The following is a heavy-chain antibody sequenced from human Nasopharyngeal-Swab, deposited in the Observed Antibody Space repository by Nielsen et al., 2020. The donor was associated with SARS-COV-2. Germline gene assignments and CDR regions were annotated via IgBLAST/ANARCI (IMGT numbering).Heavy chain of an antibody. CDR2: ISSGSSYI. CDR1: GLTFNTYT. D-gene: IGHD3-22*01. CDR3: ARGDDTTDYYEPFDY. J-gene: IGHJ4*02. V-gene: IGHV3-21*01. Sequence: GGSLRLSCVDSGLTFNTYTMNWVRQAPGKGLEWVSSISSGSSYIYYADSVRGRFTISRDNAKNSLYLQMNSLRAEDTAVYYCARGDDTTDYYEPFDYWGQGTLVTVSS.